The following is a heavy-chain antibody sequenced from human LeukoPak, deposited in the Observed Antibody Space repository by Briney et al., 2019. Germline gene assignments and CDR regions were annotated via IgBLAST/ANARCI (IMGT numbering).Heavy chain of an antibody. D-gene: IGHD6-13*01. J-gene: IGHJ4*02. Sequence: GGSLRLSCAASGFTFSSYGMHWVRQAPGKGLDWVSFISYDGGEKYYADSVKGRFTISRDNAKNTLYLQMNSLRAEDTAVYYCAKAVAAAGTGGYLWGQGTLVTVSS. V-gene: IGHV3-33*03. CDR1: GFTFSSYG. CDR3: AKAVAAAGTGGYL. CDR2: ISYDGGEK.